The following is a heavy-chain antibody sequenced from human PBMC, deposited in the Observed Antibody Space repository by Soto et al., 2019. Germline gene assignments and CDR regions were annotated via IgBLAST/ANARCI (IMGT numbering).Heavy chain of an antibody. CDR2: ISAYNGNT. J-gene: IGHJ6*02. D-gene: IGHD3-9*01. V-gene: IGHV1-18*01. Sequence: ASVKVSCKASGYTFTSYGISWVRQAPGQGLEWMGWISAYNGNTNYAQKLQGRVTMATDTSTSTAYMELRSLRSDDTAVYYCARRLRYFDRLSTGGGRMDVWGQGSTVTVSS. CDR3: ARRLRYFDRLSTGGGRMDV. CDR1: GYTFTSYG.